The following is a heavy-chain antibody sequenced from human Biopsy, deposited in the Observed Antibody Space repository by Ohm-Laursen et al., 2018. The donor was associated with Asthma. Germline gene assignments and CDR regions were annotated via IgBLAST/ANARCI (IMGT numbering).Heavy chain of an antibody. CDR1: GDARSTSGSY. V-gene: IGHV4-39*02. CDR3: ARAVSSSSYWYFDL. D-gene: IGHD6-6*01. CDR2: IYYSGRT. Sequence: SETLSFTCLASGDARSTSGSYWGWSRQSPGKGLEWIGSIYYSGRTYYNPSLKSRVTISADTSKNHFSLKLTSVTAADTAVYYGARAVSSSSYWYFDLWGRGDLVTVSS. J-gene: IGHJ2*01.